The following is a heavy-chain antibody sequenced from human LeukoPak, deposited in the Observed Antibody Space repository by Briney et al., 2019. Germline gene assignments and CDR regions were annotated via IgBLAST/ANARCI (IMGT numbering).Heavy chain of an antibody. CDR1: GFTFKYYW. Sequence: SGGSLRLSCAASGFTFKYYWMAWVRLAPGKGLEWVAHIKEDGTQRYYVDSVKGRFTISRDDAKNSLYPQMDTLTDEDTAVYYCVRGGWELDYWGQGVLVTVSS. V-gene: IGHV3-7*01. J-gene: IGHJ4*02. CDR2: IKEDGTQR. CDR3: VRGGWELDY. D-gene: IGHD4-23*01.